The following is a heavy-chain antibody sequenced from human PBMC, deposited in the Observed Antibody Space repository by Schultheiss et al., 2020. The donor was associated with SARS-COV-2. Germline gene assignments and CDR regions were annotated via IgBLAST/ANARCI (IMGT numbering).Heavy chain of an antibody. Sequence: SETLSLTCTVSGGSVSSGSYYWSWIRQPPGKALEWIGEIYHSGSTNYNPSLKSRVTISVDTSKNQFSLKLSSVTAADTAVYYCAREVIHYYDSSGEQRDYWGQGTLVTVSS. D-gene: IGHD3-22*01. J-gene: IGHJ4*02. CDR1: GGSVSSGSYY. V-gene: IGHV4-61*01. CDR2: IYHSGST. CDR3: AREVIHYYDSSGEQRDY.